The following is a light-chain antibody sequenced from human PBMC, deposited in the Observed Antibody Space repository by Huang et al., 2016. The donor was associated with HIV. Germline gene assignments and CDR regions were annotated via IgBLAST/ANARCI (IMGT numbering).Light chain of an antibody. Sequence: EIVMTQSPATLSVSPGEGVTLSCRASQSVSSNLAWYQHKPGQAPRLLIYGASTRATAIPARFSGSWSVTEFTLTISSLQSEDFAVYYCQQYNNWPITFGRGTRLEIK. V-gene: IGKV3-15*01. J-gene: IGKJ5*01. CDR3: QQYNNWPIT. CDR2: GAS. CDR1: QSVSSN.